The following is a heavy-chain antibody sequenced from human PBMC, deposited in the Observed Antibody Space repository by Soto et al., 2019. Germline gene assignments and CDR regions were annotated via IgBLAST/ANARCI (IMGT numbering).Heavy chain of an antibody. CDR3: ARDRVGLAYCGGDCYSEWYFDL. CDR2: IYYSGST. J-gene: IGHJ2*01. V-gene: IGHV4-59*01. CDR1: GGSISSYY. D-gene: IGHD2-21*02. Sequence: QVQLQESGPGLVKPSETLSLTCTVSGGSISSYYWSWIRQPPGKGLEWIGYIYYSGSTNYNPSLKRRVTVSVATSKSQFSMKLSSVTAADTAVYYCARDRVGLAYCGGDCYSEWYFDLWGRGTLVTVSS.